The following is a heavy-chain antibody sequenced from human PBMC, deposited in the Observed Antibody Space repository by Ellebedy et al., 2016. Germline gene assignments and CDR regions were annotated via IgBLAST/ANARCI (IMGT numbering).Heavy chain of an antibody. V-gene: IGHV4-39*01. CDR2: IYYSGST. CDR3: ARGGTYGDYGDLMDY. CDR1: GGSISSSSYY. D-gene: IGHD4-17*01. J-gene: IGHJ4*02. Sequence: SETLSLTCTVSGGSISSSSYYWGWIRQPPGKGLEWIGSIYYSGSTYYNPSLKSRVTISVDTSKNQFSLKLSSVTAADTAVYYCARGGTYGDYGDLMDYWGQGTLVTVSS.